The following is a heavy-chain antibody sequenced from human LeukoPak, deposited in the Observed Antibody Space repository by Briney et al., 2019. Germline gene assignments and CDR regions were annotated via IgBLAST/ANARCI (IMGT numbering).Heavy chain of an antibody. CDR2: IYYSGST. CDR1: GGSISSHY. D-gene: IGHD5-24*01. J-gene: IGHJ5*02. Sequence: PSETLSLTCTVSGGSISSHYWSWIRQPPGKGLEWIGYIYYSGSTNYNPSLKSRVTISVDTSKNQFSLKLSSVTAADTAVYYCARGGRDGYNSYNWFDPWGQGTLVTVSS. V-gene: IGHV4-59*11. CDR3: ARGGRDGYNSYNWFDP.